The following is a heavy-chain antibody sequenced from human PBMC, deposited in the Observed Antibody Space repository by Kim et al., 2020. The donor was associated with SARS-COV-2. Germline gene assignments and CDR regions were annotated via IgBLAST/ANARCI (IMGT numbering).Heavy chain of an antibody. CDR3: ARDLESSLATVVTLLGYYYYGMDV. CDR2: ISYDGSNK. V-gene: IGHV3-30*04. Sequence: RGSLRLSCAASGFTFSSYAMHWVRQAPGKGLEWVAVISYDGSNKYYADSVKGRFTISRDNSKNTLYLQMNSLRAEDTAVYYCARDLESSLATVVTLLGYYYYGMDVWEQGTTVTVSS. J-gene: IGHJ6*01. CDR1: GFTFSSYA. D-gene: IGHD4-17*01.